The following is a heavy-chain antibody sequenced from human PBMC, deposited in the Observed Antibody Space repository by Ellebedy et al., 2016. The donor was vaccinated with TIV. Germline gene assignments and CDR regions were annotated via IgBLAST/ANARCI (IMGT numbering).Heavy chain of an antibody. CDR1: GGSISSSSYY. J-gene: IGHJ6*02. Sequence: MPSETLSLTCTVSGGSISSSSYYWGWIRQPPGKGLEWIGSIYYSGSTYYNPSLKSRVTISVDTSKNQFSLKLSSVTAADTAVYYCARPGGSGKPPPNYYYYYGMDVWGQGTTVTVSS. D-gene: IGHD3-10*01. V-gene: IGHV4-39*01. CDR2: IYYSGST. CDR3: ARPGGSGKPPPNYYYYYGMDV.